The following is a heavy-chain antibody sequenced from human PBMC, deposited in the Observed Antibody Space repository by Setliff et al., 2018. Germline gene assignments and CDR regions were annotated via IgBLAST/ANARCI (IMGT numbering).Heavy chain of an antibody. V-gene: IGHV4-34*01. Sequence: SETLSLTCAVYGGSFSGYYWSWIRQPPGKGLEWIGEINHSGSTNYNPSLKSRVTISVDTSKDQFSLKLNSVTAADTAVYYCARTQTIDTIYDAFDIWGRGTMVT. CDR3: ARTQTIDTIYDAFDI. CDR2: INHSGST. J-gene: IGHJ3*02. D-gene: IGHD5-18*01. CDR1: GGSFSGYY.